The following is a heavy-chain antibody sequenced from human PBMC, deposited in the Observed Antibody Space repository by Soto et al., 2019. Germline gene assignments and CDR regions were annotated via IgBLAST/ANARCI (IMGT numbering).Heavy chain of an antibody. J-gene: IGHJ4*02. Sequence: EVQLVESGGGLVQPGGSLRLSCAASGFTVSSNYMSWVRQTPGKGLEWVSLIYSGGSTSYADSVKGRFTISGDNSKNTLYLQMNSLRAEDTAVYYCARDPFGSGSYSPSDWGQGTLVTVSS. CDR3: ARDPFGSGSYSPSD. CDR2: IYSGGST. CDR1: GFTVSSNY. D-gene: IGHD3-10*01. V-gene: IGHV3-66*01.